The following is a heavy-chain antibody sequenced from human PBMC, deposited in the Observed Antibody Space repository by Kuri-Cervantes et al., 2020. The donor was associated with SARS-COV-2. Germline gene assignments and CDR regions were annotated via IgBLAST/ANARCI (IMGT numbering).Heavy chain of an antibody. CDR3: ARQGGYSSSSLDY. CDR1: GYSISSGYY. J-gene: IGHJ4*02. Sequence: SDTRSLTCTVSGYSISSGYYWGWIRQPPGKGLEWIGSIYHSGSTYYNPSLKSRVTISVDTSKNQFSLKLSSVTAADTAVYYCARQGGYSSSSLDYWGQGTLVTVSS. V-gene: IGHV4-38-2*02. D-gene: IGHD6-6*01. CDR2: IYHSGST.